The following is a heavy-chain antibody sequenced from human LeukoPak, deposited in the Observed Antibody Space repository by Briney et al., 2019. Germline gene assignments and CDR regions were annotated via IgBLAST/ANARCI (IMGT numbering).Heavy chain of an antibody. V-gene: IGHV1-2*06. Sequence: ASVKVSCKASGDTLTGYYMHGVRQAPGQWLEWMGRINPNSGGTNYAQKFDGRVTMTRDTSISTAYMELSRLRSDDTAVDYCATTVTYYYGMDVWGQEPTVTVSS. J-gene: IGHJ6*02. CDR3: ATTVTYYYGMDV. D-gene: IGHD4-11*01. CDR2: INPNSGGT. CDR1: GDTLTGYY.